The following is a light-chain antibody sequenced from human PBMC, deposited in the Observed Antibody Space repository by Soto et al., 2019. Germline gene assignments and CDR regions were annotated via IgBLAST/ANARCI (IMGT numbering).Light chain of an antibody. V-gene: IGLV2-14*01. Sequence: QSVLTQPASVSGSPGQSITISCTGTRSDVGGYKYVSWYQQYPGKAPKLMIYEVSNRPPGISPRFSGSKSGNTASLTISGLQAEDEADYYCISYTSTTTLVFGGGTKVTVL. J-gene: IGLJ3*02. CDR1: RSDVGGYKY. CDR2: EVS. CDR3: ISYTSTTTLV.